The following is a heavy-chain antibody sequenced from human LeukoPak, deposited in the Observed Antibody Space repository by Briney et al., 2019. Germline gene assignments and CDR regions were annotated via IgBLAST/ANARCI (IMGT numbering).Heavy chain of an antibody. CDR3: ARGRGYDLPDDY. CDR2: ISSSSSYI. CDR1: GFTFSSYS. V-gene: IGHV3-21*01. J-gene: IGHJ4*02. D-gene: IGHD5-12*01. Sequence: GGSLRLSCAASGFTFSSYSMNWVRQAPGKGLEWVSSISSSSSYIYYADSVKGRFTISRDNAKNSLYLQMNSLRAEDTAVYYCARGRGYDLPDDYWGQGTLVTVSS.